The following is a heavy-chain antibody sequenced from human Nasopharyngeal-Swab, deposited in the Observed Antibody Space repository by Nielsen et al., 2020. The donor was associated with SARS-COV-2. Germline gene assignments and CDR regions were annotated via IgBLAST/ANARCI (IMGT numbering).Heavy chain of an antibody. CDR3: ARAGTKGSVDY. Sequence: GESLKISCAASGFTFSSDWTSWVRQAPGKGLEWVANINEDGSEKYCVDSVEGRFTVSRDNAKNSLYLQMNSLTAEDTAVYYCARAGTKGSVDYWGQGTLVTVSS. J-gene: IGHJ4*02. CDR1: GFTFSSDW. V-gene: IGHV3-7*04. D-gene: IGHD2-15*01. CDR2: INEDGSEK.